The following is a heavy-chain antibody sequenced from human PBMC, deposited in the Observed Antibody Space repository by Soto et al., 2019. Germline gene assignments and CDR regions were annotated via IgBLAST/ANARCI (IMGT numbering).Heavy chain of an antibody. CDR3: ARGWDANS. D-gene: IGHD6-19*01. CDR2: IYNSVIT. CDR1: GASVSSGNQY. Sequence: QVLMHESGPGLVKPSETLSLTCTVSGASVSSGNQYWSWIRQPPGKRREWIGFIYNSVITNYSPSLKSRVSISADTSRNQFSLKMSSVTAADTAVYYCARGWDANSWGQGALVTVSS. J-gene: IGHJ4*02. V-gene: IGHV4-61*01.